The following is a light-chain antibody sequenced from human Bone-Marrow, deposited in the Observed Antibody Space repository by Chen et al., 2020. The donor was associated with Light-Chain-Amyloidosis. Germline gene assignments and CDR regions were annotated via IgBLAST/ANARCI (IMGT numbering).Light chain of an antibody. Sequence: QSALTQPASVSGSPGQSITISCTGTSSDVGSANHVSWYQQHPDKAPKLMIYEVTNRPSWVPYRFSGSKSDNTASLTISGLQTEDEADYFCSSYTITTTLVFGSGTRVTVL. CDR1: SSDVGSANH. CDR3: SSYTITTTLV. J-gene: IGLJ1*01. V-gene: IGLV2-14*01. CDR2: EVT.